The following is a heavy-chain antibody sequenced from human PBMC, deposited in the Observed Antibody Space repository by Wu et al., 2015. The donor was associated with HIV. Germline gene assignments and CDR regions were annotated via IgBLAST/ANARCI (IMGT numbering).Heavy chain of an antibody. D-gene: IGHD3-3*01. CDR1: AYTFTTYG. CDR3: ARGDTIFGVADRYYFDF. CDR2: ISAYNANT. V-gene: IGHV1-18*01. Sequence: QVQLVQSGAEVKKPGASVKVSCKASAYTFTTYGLSWLRQAPGQGLEWMGWISAYNANTNYAQKFQGRVTMTTDTSTSTAYMELWSLRSDDTAVYYCARGDTIFGVADRYYFDFWGQGTLVTVSS. J-gene: IGHJ4*02.